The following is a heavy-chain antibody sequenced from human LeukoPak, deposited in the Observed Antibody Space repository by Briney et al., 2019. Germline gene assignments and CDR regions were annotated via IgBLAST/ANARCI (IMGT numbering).Heavy chain of an antibody. CDR2: ISPDSTEI. D-gene: IGHD1-26*01. CDR1: EFTFSGYT. V-gene: IGHV3-21*05. J-gene: IGHJ4*02. CDR3: ASGMRVGPNI. Sequence: PGGSLRLSCAGAEFTFSGYTMNWVRQAPGKGLEGVSYISPDSTEIYYADSVKGRFTISRDNAKNSLYLQMNSLRAEDTAVYYCASGMRVGPNIWGQGTLVTVSS.